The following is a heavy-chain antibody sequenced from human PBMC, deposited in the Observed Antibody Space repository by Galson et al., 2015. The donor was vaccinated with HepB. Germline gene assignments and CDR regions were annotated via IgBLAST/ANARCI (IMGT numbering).Heavy chain of an antibody. Sequence: SLRLSCAASGSTFSSYSMNWVRQAPGKGLEWVSYISSSSSTIYYADSVKGRFTISRDNAKNSLYLQMNSLRDEDTAVYYCARDRLSSGWMPWFDPWGQGTLVTVSS. CDR3: ARDRLSSGWMPWFDP. V-gene: IGHV3-48*02. D-gene: IGHD6-19*01. CDR2: ISSSSSTI. CDR1: GSTFSSYS. J-gene: IGHJ5*02.